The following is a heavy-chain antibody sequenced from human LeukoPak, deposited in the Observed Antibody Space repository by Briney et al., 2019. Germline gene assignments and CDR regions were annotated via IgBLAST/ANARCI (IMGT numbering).Heavy chain of an antibody. CDR3: TTDLGTYYHGSQRLIPIDY. CDR2: IKSKTDGETT. D-gene: IGHD3-10*01. CDR1: GFTFTNAW. Sequence: GALRLSCVDSGFTFTNAWMSWVRQAPGKGLEWIGRIKSKTDGETTNYAEPVRGRFTISRDDSKSAAYLQMNSLKIEDTAVYYCTTDLGTYYHGSQRLIPIDYWGQGTLVTVSS. J-gene: IGHJ4*02. V-gene: IGHV3-15*01.